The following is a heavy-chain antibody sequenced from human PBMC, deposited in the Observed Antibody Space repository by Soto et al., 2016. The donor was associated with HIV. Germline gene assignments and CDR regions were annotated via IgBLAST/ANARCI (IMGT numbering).Heavy chain of an antibody. CDR3: ARGLGYYYYAMDV. CDR1: GFTFSSYG. D-gene: IGHD6-19*01. J-gene: IGHJ6*02. CDR2: IWYDGSNK. V-gene: IGHV3-33*01. Sequence: VQLVESGGGVVQPGRSLRLSCTASGFTFSSYGMHWVRQAPGKGLEWVAVIWYDGSNKYYADSVKGRFTISRDNSKNTLYLQMNSLRAEDTAVYYCARGLGYYYYAMDVVGTKGPRSPSP.